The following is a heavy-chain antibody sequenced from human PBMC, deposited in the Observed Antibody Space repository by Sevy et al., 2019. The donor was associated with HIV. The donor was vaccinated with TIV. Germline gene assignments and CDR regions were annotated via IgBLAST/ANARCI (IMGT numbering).Heavy chain of an antibody. CDR1: GFTFSSYW. V-gene: IGHV3-7*01. J-gene: IGHJ4*02. CDR2: IKQDGSEK. Sequence: GGCLRLSCAASGFTFSSYWMSWVRQAPGKGLEWVANIKQDGSEKYYVDSVKGRFTISRDNAKNSLYLQMNSLRADNTAVYYCARFSRGYLVALFDYWGQGTLVTVSS. D-gene: IGHD3-3*01. CDR3: ARFSRGYLVALFDY.